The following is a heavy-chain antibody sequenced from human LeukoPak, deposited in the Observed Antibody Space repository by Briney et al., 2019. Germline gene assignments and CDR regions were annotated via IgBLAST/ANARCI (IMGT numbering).Heavy chain of an antibody. CDR1: GYIFTDYY. D-gene: IGHD3-9*01. V-gene: IGHV1/OR15-1*04. J-gene: IGHJ5*02. CDR3: ARATYYDILTDPNWFDP. Sequence: ASVKVSCKASGYIFTDYYMHWVRQAPGQELGWMGRINPNSGGTNYAQKFQGRVTMTRDTSISTAYMELSSLRSEDTAVYYCARATYYDILTDPNWFDPWGQGTLVTVSS. CDR2: INPNSGGT.